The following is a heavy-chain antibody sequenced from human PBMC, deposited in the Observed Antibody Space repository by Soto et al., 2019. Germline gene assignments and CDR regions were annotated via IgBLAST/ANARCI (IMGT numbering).Heavy chain of an antibody. CDR1: GFTFSNHA. CDR3: TRHGGDYYYGMDV. J-gene: IGHJ6*02. CDR2: ISFSGDNT. Sequence: PGGSLRLSCAGSGFTFSNHAMSWGRQTPGEGLEWVSGISFSGDNTYYADSVRGRFTVSRDNSKSTLYLQMNSLRAEDMAVYYCTRHGGDYYYGMDVWGQGTTVTVSS. V-gene: IGHV3-23*01.